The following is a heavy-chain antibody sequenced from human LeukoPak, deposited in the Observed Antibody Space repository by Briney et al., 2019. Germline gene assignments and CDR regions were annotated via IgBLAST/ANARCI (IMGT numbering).Heavy chain of an antibody. CDR3: TRQGVYYSDSSAFYY. J-gene: IGHJ4*02. CDR2: IYPGDSDT. Sequence: GESLKISCKGSGYRFTNHWIAWVRQAPGKGLELMGSIYPGDSDTRYSPSFQGQVTISADKSITTAYLLWSTLMPSDTAIYYCTRQGVYYSDSSAFYYWGQGTLVTVSS. CDR1: GYRFTNHW. D-gene: IGHD3-22*01. V-gene: IGHV5-51*01.